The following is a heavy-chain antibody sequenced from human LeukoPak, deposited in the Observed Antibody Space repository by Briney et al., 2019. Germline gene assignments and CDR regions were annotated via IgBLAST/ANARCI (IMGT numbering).Heavy chain of an antibody. J-gene: IGHJ4*02. V-gene: IGHV4-4*07. CDR3: ARDFYGSGSYYIDY. D-gene: IGHD3-10*01. Sequence: SETLSLTCTVSGGSISSYYWSWIRQPAGKGLEWIGRIYTSGSTNYNPSLKSRVTMSVDTSKSQFSLKLSSVTAADTAVYYCARDFYGSGSYYIDYWGQGTLVTVSS. CDR2: IYTSGST. CDR1: GGSISSYY.